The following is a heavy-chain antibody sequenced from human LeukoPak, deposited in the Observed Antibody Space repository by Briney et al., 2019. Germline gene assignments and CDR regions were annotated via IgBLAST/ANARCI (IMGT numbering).Heavy chain of an antibody. V-gene: IGHV1-24*01. J-gene: IGHJ3*02. D-gene: IGHD3-22*01. CDR1: GYTFTSYY. CDR3: GARYYDSSGYYNDAFDI. Sequence: ASVKVSCKASGYTFTSYYMHWVRQAPGKGLEWMGGFDPEDGETIYAQKFQGRVTMTEDTSTDTAYMELSSLRSEDTAVYYCGARYYDSSGYYNDAFDIWGQGTMVTVSS. CDR2: FDPEDGET.